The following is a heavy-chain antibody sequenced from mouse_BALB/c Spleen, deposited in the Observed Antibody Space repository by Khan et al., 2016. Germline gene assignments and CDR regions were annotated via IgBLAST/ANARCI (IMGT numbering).Heavy chain of an antibody. CDR1: GYTFTAYS. V-gene: IGHV9-2-1*01. Sequence: QIQLVQSGPDLKKPGETVKISCKASGYTFTAYSMHWVKQAPGKYLKWMGWINTETGEPTYADDFKGRFAFSLETSASTAYLQINILENEDTATYFCGRERPYYFDYWGQGTTLTVSS. CDR3: GRERPYYFDY. J-gene: IGHJ2*01. CDR2: INTETGEP.